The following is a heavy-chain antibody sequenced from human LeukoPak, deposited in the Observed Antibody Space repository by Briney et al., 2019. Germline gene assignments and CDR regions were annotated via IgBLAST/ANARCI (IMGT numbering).Heavy chain of an antibody. CDR3: AKDRTVGASYWYFDL. V-gene: IGHV3-7*03. CDR1: GFTFSSYW. J-gene: IGHJ2*01. CDR2: IKQDGGEK. Sequence: GGSLRLSCAASGFTFSSYWMSWVRQAPGKGLEWVAIIKQDGGEKNCVDSVKGRFTISRDNAKNSLYLHMNTLRAEDTAIYYCAKDRTVGASYWYFDLWGRGTLVTVSS. D-gene: IGHD1-26*01.